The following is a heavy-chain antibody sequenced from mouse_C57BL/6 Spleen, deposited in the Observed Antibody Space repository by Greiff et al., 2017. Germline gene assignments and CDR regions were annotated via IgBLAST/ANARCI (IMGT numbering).Heavy chain of an antibody. V-gene: IGHV2-9-1*01. J-gene: IGHJ4*01. D-gene: IGHD1-1*01. CDR2: IWTGGGT. Sequence: VTVVESGPGLVAPSQCLSITCTVSGFSLTSYAISWVRQPPGKGLEWLGVIWTGGGTTYNSALKSRLSISKDNSKSQVFLKMNSLQTDDTARYYCARKKFTTVVGGYDAMDYWGQGTSVTVSS. CDR1: GFSLTSYA. CDR3: ARKKFTTVVGGYDAMDY.